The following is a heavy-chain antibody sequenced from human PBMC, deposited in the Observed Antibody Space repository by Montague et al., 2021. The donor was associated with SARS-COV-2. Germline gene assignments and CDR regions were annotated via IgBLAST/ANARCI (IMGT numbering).Heavy chain of an antibody. CDR3: ATITLGYCTNGVCQPPDY. D-gene: IGHD2-8*01. J-gene: IGHJ4*02. Sequence: SETLSLTCTVSGGSIRSSDNYWSWIRQHPGKGLEWIGSIYYSGSTYYNPSLKSRVTISVDTSKNQFSLKLSSVTAADTAVYYCATITLGYCTNGVCQPPDYWGQGTLVTVSS. V-gene: IGHV4-39*01. CDR1: GGSIRSSDNY. CDR2: IYYSGST.